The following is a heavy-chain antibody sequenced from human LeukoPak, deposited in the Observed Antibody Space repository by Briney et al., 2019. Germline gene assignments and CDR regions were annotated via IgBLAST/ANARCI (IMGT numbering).Heavy chain of an antibody. CDR1: GFTFSSYS. V-gene: IGHV3-74*01. CDR3: ARDQGYYGSGSYYGSRDYHMDI. Sequence: PGGSLRLSCAASGFTFSSYSMNWVRQAPGKGLVWVSRINSDGSSTSYADSVKGRFTISRDNAKNTLYLQMNSLRAEDTAVYYCARDQGYYGSGSYYGSRDYHMDIWGKGTTVTVSS. J-gene: IGHJ6*03. CDR2: INSDGSST. D-gene: IGHD3-10*01.